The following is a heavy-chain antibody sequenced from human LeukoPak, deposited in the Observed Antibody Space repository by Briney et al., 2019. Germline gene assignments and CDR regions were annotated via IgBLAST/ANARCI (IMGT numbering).Heavy chain of an antibody. Sequence: TGGSLRLSCAASGFTFSSYGMHWVRQAPGKGLEWVAVIWYDGSNKYYADSVKGRFTISRDNSKNTLYLQMNSLRAEDTAVYYCAREGVAAAGTPYYYYYDMDVWGQGTTVTVSS. CDR2: IWYDGSNK. D-gene: IGHD6-13*01. V-gene: IGHV3-33*01. CDR3: AREGVAAAGTPYYYYYDMDV. J-gene: IGHJ6*02. CDR1: GFTFSSYG.